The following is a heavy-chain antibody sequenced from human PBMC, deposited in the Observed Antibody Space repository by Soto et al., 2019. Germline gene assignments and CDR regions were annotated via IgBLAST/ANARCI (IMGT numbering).Heavy chain of an antibody. CDR1: GGSISSYY. CDR2: IYYSGIT. V-gene: IGHV4-59*08. D-gene: IGHD3-3*01. J-gene: IGHJ5*02. Sequence: NPSETLSLTCTVSGGSISSYYWSWIRQPPGKELEWIGYIYYSGITNYNPSLKSRVTISVDTSKNKFSLKLSSVTAADTAVYYCARSYDFWSGYPFDPWGQGTLVTVSS. CDR3: ARSYDFWSGYPFDP.